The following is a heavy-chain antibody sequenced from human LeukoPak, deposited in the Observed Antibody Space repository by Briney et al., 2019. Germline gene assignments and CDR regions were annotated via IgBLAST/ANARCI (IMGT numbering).Heavy chain of an antibody. CDR3: ARPISVSTRGSAFDI. V-gene: IGHV4-59*08. Sequence: SETLSLTCTVSGGSISSYYWSWIRQPPGKGLEWIGYIYYSGSTNYNPSLKSRVTISVDTSKNQFSLKLSSVTAADTAVYYCARPISVSTRGSAFDIWGQGTMVTVSS. D-gene: IGHD3-16*01. J-gene: IGHJ3*02. CDR1: GGSISSYY. CDR2: IYYSGST.